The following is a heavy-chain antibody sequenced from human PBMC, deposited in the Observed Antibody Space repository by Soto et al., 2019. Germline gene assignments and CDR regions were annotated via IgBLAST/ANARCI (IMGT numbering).Heavy chain of an antibody. V-gene: IGHV1-69*13. D-gene: IGHD5-12*01. J-gene: IGHJ4*02. Sequence: GASVKVSCKASGGTFSSYAISWVRQAPGQGLEWMGGIIPIFGTANYAQKFQGRVTITADESTSTAYMELSSLRSEDTAVYYCAMGKGMATIPHGYFDYWGQGTLVTV. CDR3: AMGKGMATIPHGYFDY. CDR2: IIPIFGTA. CDR1: GGTFSSYA.